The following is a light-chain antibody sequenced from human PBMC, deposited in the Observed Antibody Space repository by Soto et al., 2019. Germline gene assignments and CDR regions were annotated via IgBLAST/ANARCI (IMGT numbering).Light chain of an antibody. CDR2: DAS. CDR1: QSISSW. V-gene: IGKV1-5*01. CDR3: QHTWT. J-gene: IGKJ1*01. Sequence: DLPMTQSPSTLSASVGDRVTITCRASQSISSWLAWYQQKPGKAPKLLIYDASSLESGVPSRFSGSGSGTEFTLTISSLQPDDFATYYCQHTWTFGQGTKVEIK.